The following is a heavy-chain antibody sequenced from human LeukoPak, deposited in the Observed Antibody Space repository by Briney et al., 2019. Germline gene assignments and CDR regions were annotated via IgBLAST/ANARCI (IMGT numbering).Heavy chain of an antibody. J-gene: IGHJ3*02. CDR2: ISGSGGST. D-gene: IGHD4-17*01. Sequence: AGGSLRLSRAASGFTFSSYGMSWVRQAPGKGLEWVSAISGSGGSTYYADSVKGRFTISRDNSKNTLYLQMNSLRAEDTAVYYCAKDDYGDYGESAFDIWGQGTMVTVSS. CDR1: GFTFSSYG. CDR3: AKDDYGDYGESAFDI. V-gene: IGHV3-23*01.